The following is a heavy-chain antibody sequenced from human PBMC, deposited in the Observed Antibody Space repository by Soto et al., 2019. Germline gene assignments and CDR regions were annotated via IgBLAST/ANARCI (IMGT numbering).Heavy chain of an antibody. D-gene: IGHD3-9*01. J-gene: IGHJ4*02. V-gene: IGHV1-8*01. CDR1: GYTFTSYD. Sequence: QVQLVQSGAEVKKPGASVKVSCKASGYTFTSYDINWVRQATGQGLEWMGWMNPNSGNTGYAQKFEGRVTMTRNTSRSTAYMELSSLRTEVTAVYYCARGYYDSLTGYYPPDYWGQGTLVTVSS. CDR3: ARGYYDSLTGYYPPDY. CDR2: MNPNSGNT.